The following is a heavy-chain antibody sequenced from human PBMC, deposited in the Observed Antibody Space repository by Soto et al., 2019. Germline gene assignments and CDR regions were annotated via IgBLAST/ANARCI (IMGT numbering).Heavy chain of an antibody. CDR1: GFTFSNAW. Sequence: GGSLRLSCAASGFTFSNAWMNWVRQAPGKGLEWVGRIKSKTDGGTTDYAAPVKGRFTISRDDSKNTLYLQMNSLKTEDTAVYYCTTNSSPMGLYYYGMDVWGQGTTVTVSS. V-gene: IGHV3-15*07. D-gene: IGHD6-13*01. J-gene: IGHJ6*02. CDR3: TTNSSPMGLYYYGMDV. CDR2: IKSKTDGGTT.